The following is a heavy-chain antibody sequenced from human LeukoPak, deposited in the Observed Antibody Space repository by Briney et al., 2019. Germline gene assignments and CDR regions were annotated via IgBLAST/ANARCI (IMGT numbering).Heavy chain of an antibody. CDR1: GFTFTSSA. D-gene: IGHD5-18*01. J-gene: IGHJ4*02. Sequence: SVKVSCKASGFTFTSSAVQWVRQARGQRLEWIGWIVVSSGNTNYAQKFQERVTITRDMSTSTAYMELSSLRSEDTAVYYCAAGEDTAMVPFDYWGQGTLVTVSS. V-gene: IGHV1-58*01. CDR3: AAGEDTAMVPFDY. CDR2: IVVSSGNT.